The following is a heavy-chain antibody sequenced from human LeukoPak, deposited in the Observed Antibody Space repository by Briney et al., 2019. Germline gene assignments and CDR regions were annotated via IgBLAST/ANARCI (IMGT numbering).Heavy chain of an antibody. CDR1: GGSISSGDYY. CDR2: IYYSGST. J-gene: IGHJ4*02. D-gene: IGHD6-13*01. V-gene: IGHV4-30-4*01. CDR3: ARAWSSSWYFVH. Sequence: SQTLSLTCTVSGGSISSGDYYWGWIRQPPGKGLEWIGYIYYSGSTYYNPSLKSRVTISVDTSKNQFSLKLSSVTAADTAVYYCARAWSSSWYFVHWGQGTLVTVSS.